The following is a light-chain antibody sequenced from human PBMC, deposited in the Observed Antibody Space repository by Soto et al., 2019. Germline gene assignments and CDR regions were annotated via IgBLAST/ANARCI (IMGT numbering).Light chain of an antibody. CDR1: QSISSW. J-gene: IGKJ1*01. V-gene: IGKV1-5*03. CDR2: KAS. Sequence: DIQMTQSPSTLSASVGDRVTITCRASQSISSWLAWYQQKPGKAPKLLIYKASSLESGVPSRFSGSGSGTDFTLTISSLQPDDVANYYCQQYNSYPSTFGQGTKVEIK. CDR3: QQYNSYPST.